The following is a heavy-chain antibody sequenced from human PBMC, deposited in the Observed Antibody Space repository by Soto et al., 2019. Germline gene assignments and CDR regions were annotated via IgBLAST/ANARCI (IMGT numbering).Heavy chain of an antibody. Sequence: GGSLRLSCAASGFTFSDYAMHWVRQAPGKGLEWVAAVSHDGRNTHYADSVKGRFTISRDSSKNTVSLEMTSLRAEDTAVYYCVRVLKSIGWDNDVFDIWGQGTMVTVSS. J-gene: IGHJ3*02. D-gene: IGHD6-19*01. CDR3: VRVLKSIGWDNDVFDI. V-gene: IGHV3-30*03. CDR2: VSHDGRNT. CDR1: GFTFSDYA.